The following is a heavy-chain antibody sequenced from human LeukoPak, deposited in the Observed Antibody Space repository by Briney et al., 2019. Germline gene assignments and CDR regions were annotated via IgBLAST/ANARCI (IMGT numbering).Heavy chain of an antibody. J-gene: IGHJ6*03. D-gene: IGHD3-22*01. CDR1: GGSISSSSYY. V-gene: IGHV4-39*07. CDR2: IYYSGST. Sequence: SETLSLTCTVSGGSISSSSYYWGWIRQPPGKGLEWIGSIYYSGSTYYNPSLKSRVTMSVDTSKNQFSLKLSSVTAADTAVYYCAREDLYYYDSSGRYYYYYMDVWGKGTRSPSP. CDR3: AREDLYYYDSSGRYYYYYMDV.